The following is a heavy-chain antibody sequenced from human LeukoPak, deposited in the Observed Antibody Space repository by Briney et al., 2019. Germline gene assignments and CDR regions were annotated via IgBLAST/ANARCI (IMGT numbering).Heavy chain of an antibody. D-gene: IGHD6-19*01. CDR3: ARYTGGDSSGWYYFDY. J-gene: IGHJ4*02. CDR1: GGSISSSSYY. CDR2: IYYSGST. V-gene: IGHV4-61*05. Sequence: ETLSLTCTVSGGSISSSSYYWGWIRQPPGKGLEWIGYIYYSGSTNYNPSLKSRVTISVDTSKNQFSLKLSSVTAADTAVYYCARYTGGDSSGWYYFDYWGQGTLVTVSS.